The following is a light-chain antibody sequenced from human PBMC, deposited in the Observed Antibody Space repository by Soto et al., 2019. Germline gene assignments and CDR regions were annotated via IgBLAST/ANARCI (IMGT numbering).Light chain of an antibody. J-gene: IGLJ1*01. CDR2: DVS. Sequence: QSVLTQPASLSGSPGQSITISCTGTSSDIGSYNYISWYQQHPGKAPKLMIFDVSYRPSGISDRFSGSKSGNTASLTISGLQPEDEADYYCCSYTTSNTRQIVFGTGTKVTVL. V-gene: IGLV2-14*03. CDR1: SSDIGSYNY. CDR3: CSYTTSNTRQIV.